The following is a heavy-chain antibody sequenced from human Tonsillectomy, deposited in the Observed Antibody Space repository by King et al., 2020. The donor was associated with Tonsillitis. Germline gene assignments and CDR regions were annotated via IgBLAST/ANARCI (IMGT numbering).Heavy chain of an antibody. V-gene: IGHV3-20*04. CDR2: INWNGGST. J-gene: IGHJ4*02. D-gene: IGHD2/OR15-2a*01. CDR3: ARDPEYPDYFDY. CDR1: GFTFGDNG. Sequence: QLVQSGGGVVRPGGSLRLSCAASGFTFGDNGMSWVRQAPGKGLEWVSGINWNGGSTGYADSVKGRFTISRDNAKNSLYLQMNSLRAEDTALYYCARDPEYPDYFDYWGQGTLVTVSS.